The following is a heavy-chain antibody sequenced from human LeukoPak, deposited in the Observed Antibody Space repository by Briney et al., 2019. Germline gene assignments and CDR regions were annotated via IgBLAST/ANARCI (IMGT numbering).Heavy chain of an antibody. CDR1: GGSISSYY. J-gene: IGHJ4*02. V-gene: IGHV4-59*01. CDR3: ARASDGSFHFDY. CDR2: IHYSGST. Sequence: NPSETLSLTCTVSGGSISSYYWNWIRQPPGKGPEWIGYIHYSGSTDYNPSLKSRVTMSVDTSRNQFSLKLTSVTAADTAVYYCARASDGSFHFDYWGQGTLVTVSS. D-gene: IGHD1-26*01.